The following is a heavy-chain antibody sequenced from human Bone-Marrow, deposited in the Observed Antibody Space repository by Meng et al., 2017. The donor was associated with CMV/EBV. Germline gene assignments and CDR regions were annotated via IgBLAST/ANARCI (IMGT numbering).Heavy chain of an antibody. CDR2: IKNKYEGGTA. V-gene: IGHV3-15*01. Sequence: GESLKISCAASGFIFSRAWMNWVRQAPGKGLEWVGRIKNKYEGGTADSAAPVKGRFTISRDDSKNMLYLQMNSLKTEDTAVYYCTTSAGELPDFYHYGMDVCGQGTTVTVS. J-gene: IGHJ6*02. D-gene: IGHD1-7*01. CDR3: TTSAGELPDFYHYGMDV. CDR1: GFIFSRAW.